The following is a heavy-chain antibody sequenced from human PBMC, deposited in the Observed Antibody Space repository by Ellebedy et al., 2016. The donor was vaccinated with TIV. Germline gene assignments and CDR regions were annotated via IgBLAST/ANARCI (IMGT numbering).Heavy chain of an antibody. V-gene: IGHV3-30-3*01. CDR3: SRVKAYSAFDI. CDR2: ISYDGSNY. CDR1: GFTFSRYA. J-gene: IGHJ3*02. Sequence: GESLKISCSSSGFTFSRYAMHWVRQAPGKGLEWVAVISYDGSNYYYADSVKGRFTISRHKSKDTLYLQMNSLRADDTAVYDCSRVKAYSAFDIWGQGTRVTVSS. D-gene: IGHD2-15*01.